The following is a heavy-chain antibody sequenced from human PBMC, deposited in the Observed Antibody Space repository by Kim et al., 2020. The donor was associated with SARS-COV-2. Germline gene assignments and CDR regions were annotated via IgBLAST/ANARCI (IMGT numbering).Heavy chain of an antibody. CDR3: ARALGRMAYAFDI. J-gene: IGHJ3*02. CDR1: GFAFSSYA. Sequence: GGSLRLSCVASGFAFSSYAIHWVRQAPTKGLEYVSAISSNGGTSFYATSVKGRFTISRDNSRNTLYLQMGSLTTEDMGIYYCARALGRMAYAFDIWGQGTKVIVSS. V-gene: IGHV3-64*01. D-gene: IGHD7-27*01. CDR2: ISSNGGTS.